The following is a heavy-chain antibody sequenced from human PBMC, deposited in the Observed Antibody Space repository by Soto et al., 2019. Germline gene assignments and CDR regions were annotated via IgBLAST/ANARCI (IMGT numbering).Heavy chain of an antibody. CDR1: GFTFRTFA. J-gene: IGHJ4*01. CDR3: AREPWGYIGSAKHFDY. V-gene: IGHV3-30*04. Sequence: QVQLVESGGGVVQPGRSLTLSCAASGFTFRTFAMHWVRQVPGKGLEWVAVVSYDGSYKSYADSVKGRFTISRDNSKNTLYLQLNSLRDDDTAVFYCAREPWGYIGSAKHFDYWGHGTLVTVSS. CDR2: VSYDGSYK. D-gene: IGHD3-10*01.